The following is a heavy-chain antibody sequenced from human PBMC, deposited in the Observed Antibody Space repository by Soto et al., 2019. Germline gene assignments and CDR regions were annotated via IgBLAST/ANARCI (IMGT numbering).Heavy chain of an antibody. CDR1: GFTCDDYA. CDR3: AKGGDNWNDMRFFDY. V-gene: IGHV3-9*01. J-gene: IGHJ4*02. Sequence: EVQLVESGGGLVQPGRSLRLSCAASGFTCDDYAMHWVRQAPGKGLEWVAGISWNSGSIGYADSVKGRFTISRDNAKNSLYLQMNSLRAEDTALYYCAKGGDNWNDMRFFDYWGQGTLVTVSS. CDR2: ISWNSGSI. D-gene: IGHD1-1*01.